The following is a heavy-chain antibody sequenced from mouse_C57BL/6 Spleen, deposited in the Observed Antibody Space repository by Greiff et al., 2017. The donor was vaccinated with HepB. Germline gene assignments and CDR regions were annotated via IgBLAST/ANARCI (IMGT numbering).Heavy chain of an antibody. Sequence: EVQLQESGPELVKPGASVKISCKASGYSFTGYYMHWVKQSSEKSLEWIGEINPSTGGTSYNQKFKGKATLTVDKSSSTAYMQLKSLTSEDSAVYYCANSLNGGDWYFDVWGTGTTVTVSS. D-gene: IGHD1-3*01. CDR1: GYSFTGYY. CDR2: INPSTGGT. J-gene: IGHJ1*03. V-gene: IGHV1-43*01. CDR3: ANSLNGGDWYFDV.